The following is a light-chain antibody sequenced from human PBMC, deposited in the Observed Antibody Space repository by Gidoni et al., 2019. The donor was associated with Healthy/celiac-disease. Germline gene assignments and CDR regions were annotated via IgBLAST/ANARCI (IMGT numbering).Light chain of an antibody. V-gene: IGKV4-1*01. J-gene: IGKJ1*01. CDR2: WAS. CDR1: QSVLYSSNNKNY. CDR3: QQYYSTPLT. Sequence: DIVMTHSLDSLAVSLGERAPINCKSSQSVLYSSNNKNYIAWYQQKPGQSPKLLIYWASTRDSGVPDRFSGSGSGTEFTLTISSLQDEDVAVYYCQQYYSTPLTFGQGTKVEIK.